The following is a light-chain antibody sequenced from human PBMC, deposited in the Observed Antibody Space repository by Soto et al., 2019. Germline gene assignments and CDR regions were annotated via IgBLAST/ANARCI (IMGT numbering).Light chain of an antibody. V-gene: IGKV1-5*03. CDR2: KAS. CDR3: QRYYSFPLT. CDR1: RNINNL. J-gene: IGKJ4*01. Sequence: DIQMTQSPSTLSASVGDRVAITCRASRNINNLLAWYQQKPGKAPKLLIYKASSLESGVPSRFSGSGSGTEFTLTISSLQPDDVATYYCQRYYSFPLTFGGGTKVEIK.